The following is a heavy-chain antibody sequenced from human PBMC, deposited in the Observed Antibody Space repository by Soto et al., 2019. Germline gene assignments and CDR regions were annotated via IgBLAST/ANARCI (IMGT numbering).Heavy chain of an antibody. D-gene: IGHD1-26*01. J-gene: IGHJ6*02. V-gene: IGHV1-58*02. CDR3: SADHPHMAMGWPV. CDR2: IVVVSGST. Sequence: MPLVQSAAEVREPGTSVRVSCRASGFDFGSFGIQFLRQTRGRGLEWIGWIVVVSGSTNYARHFQGRVAISRDMSSSTAYLDLSDLKSDDTAVYFCSADHPHMAMGWPVWGQGTTVTVSS. CDR1: GFDFGSFG.